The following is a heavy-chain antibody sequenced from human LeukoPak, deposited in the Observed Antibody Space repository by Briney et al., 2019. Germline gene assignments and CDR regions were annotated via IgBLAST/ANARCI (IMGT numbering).Heavy chain of an antibody. CDR3: ARDLKDLGYGGNSGFDY. V-gene: IGHV1-18*01. CDR1: GYTFTSYD. Sequence: GASVKVSCKASGYTFTSYDISWVRQAPGQGLEWMGWISAYNGNTNYAQKLQGRVTMTTDTSTSTAYMELRSLRSDDTAVYYCARDLKDLGYGGNSGFDYWGQGTLVTVSS. D-gene: IGHD4-23*01. CDR2: ISAYNGNT. J-gene: IGHJ4*02.